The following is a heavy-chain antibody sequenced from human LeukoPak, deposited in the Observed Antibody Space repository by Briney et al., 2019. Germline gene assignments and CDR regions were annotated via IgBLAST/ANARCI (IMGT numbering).Heavy chain of an antibody. CDR2: IYNSGTT. V-gene: IGHV4-31*03. CDR3: ARGYYDSRFDY. CDR1: GGSISSGGYY. Sequence: SQTLSLTCTVSGGSISSGGYYWRWIRQPPGKGLEWIGYIYNSGTTHYNPSLKSRVTMSPDTSKNQFSLRLSSVTAADTAVYYCARGYYDSRFDYWGQGTLVTVSS. D-gene: IGHD3-22*01. J-gene: IGHJ4*02.